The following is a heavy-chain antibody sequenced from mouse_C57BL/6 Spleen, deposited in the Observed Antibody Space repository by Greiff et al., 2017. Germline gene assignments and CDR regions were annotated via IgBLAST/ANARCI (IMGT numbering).Heavy chain of an antibody. J-gene: IGHJ2*01. CDR1: GYTFTSYW. Sequence: QVQLQQPGAELVRPGSSVKLSCKASGYTFTSYWMHWVKQRPIQGLEWIGNIDPSDSDTHYNQKFKDKATLTVDKSSSTAYMQLISLTSEDSAVYSCARSGSYDCGSSYADYFDYWGQGTTLTVSS. CDR2: IDPSDSDT. D-gene: IGHD1-1*01. CDR3: ARSGSYDCGSSYADYFDY. V-gene: IGHV1-52*01.